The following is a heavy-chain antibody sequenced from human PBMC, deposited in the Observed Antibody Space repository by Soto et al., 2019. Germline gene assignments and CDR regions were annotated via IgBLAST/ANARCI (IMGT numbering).Heavy chain of an antibody. D-gene: IGHD2-15*01. CDR1: GGSISSFY. CDR3: ARGGSYCSGGSCYSTPDY. Sequence: PSETLSLTCTVSGGSISSFYWSWIRQPAGKGLEWIGRIYSGGRNNYNPSLKSRVTMSVDTSKNQFSLKLSSVTAADTAVYYCARGGSYCSGGSCYSTPDYWGQGTLVTVSS. J-gene: IGHJ4*02. CDR2: IYSGGRN. V-gene: IGHV4-4*07.